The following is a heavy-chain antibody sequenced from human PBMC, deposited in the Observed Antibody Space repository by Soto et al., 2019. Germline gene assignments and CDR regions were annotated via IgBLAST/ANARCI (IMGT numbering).Heavy chain of an antibody. J-gene: IGHJ4*02. D-gene: IGHD2-2*01. CDR1: GFTFSTYS. V-gene: IGHV3-48*01. CDR3: ARMSSSISPGC. CDR2: INSTGTIK. Sequence: GGSLRLSCAASGFTFSTYSMNWVRQAPGKGLEWVSYINSTGTIKYYAGSVKGRFTISRDNAKNSLYLQMNSPRAEDTAVYYCARMSSSISPGCWGQGTLVTVSS.